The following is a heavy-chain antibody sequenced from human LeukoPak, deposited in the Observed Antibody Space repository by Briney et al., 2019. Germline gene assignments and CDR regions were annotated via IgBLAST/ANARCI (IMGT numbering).Heavy chain of an antibody. J-gene: IGHJ4*02. D-gene: IGHD2-2*01. Sequence: GGSLILSCAAPGFTFSSYSMNWVRQAPGKGLEWVSPISSSGAYIFYADSVKGRFTISRDNAKNSLYLQMNSLRAEDTAVYYCARGRLFTSSPAPAPFDSWGQGTLVTVSS. CDR1: GFTFSSYS. V-gene: IGHV3-21*01. CDR2: ISSSGAYI. CDR3: ARGRLFTSSPAPAPFDS.